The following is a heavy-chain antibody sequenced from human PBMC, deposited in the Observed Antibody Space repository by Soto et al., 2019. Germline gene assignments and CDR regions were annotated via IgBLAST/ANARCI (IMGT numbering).Heavy chain of an antibody. V-gene: IGHV4-34*01. D-gene: IGHD2-15*01. CDR2: INHSGST. CDR3: ARAAGYCSGGSCYSGYYFDY. J-gene: IGHJ4*02. CDR1: GGSFSGYY. Sequence: SETLSLTCAVYGGSFSGYYWSWIRQPPGKGLEWIGEINHSGSTNYNPSLKSRVTISVDTSKNQFSLKLSSVTAADTAVYYCARAAGYCSGGSCYSGYYFDYWGQGTLVTVSS.